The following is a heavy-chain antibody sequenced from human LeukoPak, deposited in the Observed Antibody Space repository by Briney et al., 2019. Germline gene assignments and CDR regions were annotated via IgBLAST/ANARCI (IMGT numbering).Heavy chain of an antibody. J-gene: IGHJ6*02. CDR1: GASISSYY. V-gene: IGHV4-59*08. CDR3: ASSEGGYYYYGMDV. D-gene: IGHD3-10*01. CDR2: IYYSGST. Sequence: SETLSLTCTVSGASISSYYWSWIRQPPGKGLEWLGYIYYSGSTNYNPSLKSRVTISVDTSKNQFSLKLSSVTAADTAVYYCASSEGGYYYYGMDVWGQGTTVTVSS.